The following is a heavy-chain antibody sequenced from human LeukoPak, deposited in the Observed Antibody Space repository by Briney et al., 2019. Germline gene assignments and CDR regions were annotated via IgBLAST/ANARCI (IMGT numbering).Heavy chain of an antibody. V-gene: IGHV4-30-4*08. CDR1: GGSISSGDYY. D-gene: IGHD5-18*01. CDR2: IYYSGST. CDR3: ARVTSGYSYEFDY. J-gene: IGHJ4*02. Sequence: PSQTLSLTCTVSGGSISSGDYYWSWIRQPPGKGLEWIGHIYYSGSTYYNPSLKSRVTISVDTSKNQFSLKLSSVTAADTAVCYCARVTSGYSYEFDYWGQGTLVTVSS.